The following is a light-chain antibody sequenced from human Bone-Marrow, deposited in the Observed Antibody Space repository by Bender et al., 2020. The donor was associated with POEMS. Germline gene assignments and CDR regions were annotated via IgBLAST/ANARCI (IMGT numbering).Light chain of an antibody. V-gene: IGLV2-8*01. Sequence: QSALTQPASVSGSPGQSVTISCTGTSSDVGDYTAVSWYQQHPGKAPKLMIYEVTKRPSGVPDRFSGSKSGNTASLTVSGLQAEDEADYYCCSYAGSSTFAVFGGGTQLTVL. CDR1: SSDVGDYTA. CDR3: CSYAGSSTFAV. CDR2: EVT. J-gene: IGLJ7*01.